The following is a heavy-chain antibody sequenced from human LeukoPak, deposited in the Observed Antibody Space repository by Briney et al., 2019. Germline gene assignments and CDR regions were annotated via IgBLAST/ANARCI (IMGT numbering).Heavy chain of an antibody. CDR3: AKSGVYLWDY. V-gene: IGHV4-4*02. CDR2: IYHTGST. Sequence: SETLSLTCAVSGGSISTNNWWSWVRQPPGKGLEWIGEIYHTGSTNYSPSLRSRVTMSIDKSNNPFSLNLNSVTAADTAVYYCAKSGVYLWDYWGQGTLVTVSS. J-gene: IGHJ4*02. D-gene: IGHD3-16*01. CDR1: GGSISTNNW.